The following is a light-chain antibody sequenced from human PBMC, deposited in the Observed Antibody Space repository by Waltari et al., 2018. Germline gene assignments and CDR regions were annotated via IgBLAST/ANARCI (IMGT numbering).Light chain of an antibody. CDR3: QQRFALFT. J-gene: IGKJ3*01. Sequence: EIVLTQSPATLSLSPGETATLSCRASQYVSSYLAWYQQKPGQPPRLLIYAASNRATGIPARISGSGSRTDFTLTISSLEPEDFAVYYCQQRFALFTFGPGPKVDIQ. CDR1: QYVSSY. CDR2: AAS. V-gene: IGKV3-11*01.